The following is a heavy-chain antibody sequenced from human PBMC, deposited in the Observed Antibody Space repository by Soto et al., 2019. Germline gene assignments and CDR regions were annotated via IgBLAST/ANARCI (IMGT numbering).Heavy chain of an antibody. CDR3: ARDKDQYDFWGGTLDS. D-gene: IGHD3-3*01. J-gene: IGHJ4*02. CDR1: NFVFSVYS. Sequence: QLVESGGGVVQPERSLKLSCAASNFVFSVYSLHWVRQAPGKGLEWVALISYDGGNKYYADSVKGRFTISRDNSKNTLYLQMYSLRREDTAVYYCARDKDQYDFWGGTLDSWGQGTLVTVSS. CDR2: ISYDGGNK. V-gene: IGHV3-30-3*01.